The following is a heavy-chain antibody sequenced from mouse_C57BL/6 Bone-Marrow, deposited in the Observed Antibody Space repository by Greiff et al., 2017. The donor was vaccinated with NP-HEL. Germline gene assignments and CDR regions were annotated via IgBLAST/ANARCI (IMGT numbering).Heavy chain of an antibody. CDR2: ISDGGSYT. Sequence: EVQLVESGGGLVKPGGSLKLSCAASGFTFSSYAMSWVRQTPEKRLEWVATISDGGSYTYYPDNVKGRFTISRDNAKNNLYLQMSHLKSEDTAMYYCARDEAGLRYFEGWGTGTTVTVAS. D-gene: IGHD2-4*01. J-gene: IGHJ1*03. CDR1: GFTFSSYA. CDR3: ARDEAGLRYFEG. V-gene: IGHV5-4*01.